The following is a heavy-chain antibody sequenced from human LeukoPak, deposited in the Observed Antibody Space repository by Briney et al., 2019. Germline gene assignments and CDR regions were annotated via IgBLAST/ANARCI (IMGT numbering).Heavy chain of an antibody. D-gene: IGHD3-9*01. Sequence: GGSLRLSCAASGFTFSSYTMNWVRQAPGKGLEWISNIGSGSTTIYYADSVKGRFTISRDNAKNSLYLQMNSLRAEDTAVYYCARDLRYYMDVWGKGTTVTVSS. CDR2: IGSGSTTI. CDR1: GFTFSSYT. V-gene: IGHV3-48*01. J-gene: IGHJ6*03. CDR3: ARDLRYYMDV.